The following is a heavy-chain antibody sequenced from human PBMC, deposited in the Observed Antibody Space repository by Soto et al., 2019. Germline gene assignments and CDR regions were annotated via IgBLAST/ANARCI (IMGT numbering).Heavy chain of an antibody. CDR3: ARVGRYCSGGSCYVDAFDI. J-gene: IGHJ3*02. V-gene: IGHV4-59*12. CDR2: IYYSGST. CDR1: DDFISSYY. D-gene: IGHD2-15*01. Sequence: SETLSLTCTVSDDFISSYYWSWIRQPPGKGLEWIGFIYYSGSTNYNPSLKSRVTISVDTSKNQFSLKLTSVSAADTAVYYCARVGRYCSGGSCYVDAFDIWGQGTMVTVSS.